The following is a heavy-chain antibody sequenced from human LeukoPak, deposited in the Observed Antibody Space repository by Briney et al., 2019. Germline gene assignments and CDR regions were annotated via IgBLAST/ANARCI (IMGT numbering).Heavy chain of an antibody. D-gene: IGHD4-17*01. CDR1: GFTFSSYA. CDR3: ARASDYGDYSLLFDY. CDR2: ISYDGSNK. J-gene: IGHJ4*02. Sequence: GGSLRLSCAASGFTFSSYAMHWVRQAPGKGLEWVAVISYDGSNKYYADSVKGRFTISRDNSKNTLYLQMNSLRAEGTAVYYCARASDYGDYSLLFDYWGQGTLVTVSS. V-gene: IGHV3-30-3*01.